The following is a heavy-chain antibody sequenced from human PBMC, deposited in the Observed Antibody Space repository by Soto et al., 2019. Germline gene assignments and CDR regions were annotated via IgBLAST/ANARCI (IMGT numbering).Heavy chain of an antibody. V-gene: IGHV5-51*01. CDR2: IYPGDSDT. Sequence: ESMKISCSGSEDRCTSYWIGWVSPMPGKGLEWMGIIYPGDSDTRYSPSFQGQVTISADKSISTAYLQWSSLKASDTAMYYCARQGARYCSGGSCYYYYYGMDVWGQGTTVTVS. CDR3: ARQGARYCSGGSCYYYYYGMDV. D-gene: IGHD2-15*01. CDR1: EDRCTSYW. J-gene: IGHJ6*02.